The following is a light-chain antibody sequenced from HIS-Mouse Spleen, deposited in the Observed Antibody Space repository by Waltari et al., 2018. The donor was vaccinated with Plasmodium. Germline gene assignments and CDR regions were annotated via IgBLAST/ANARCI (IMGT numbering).Light chain of an antibody. CDR2: GAS. Sequence: EIVMTQSPATLSVSPGERATRSCRASQSVSSNFAWYQQKPGQAPRLLIYGASTRATGIPARFSGSGSGTEFTLTISSMQSEDFAVYYCQQYNNWPLTFGGGTKVEIK. CDR3: QQYNNWPLT. CDR1: QSVSSN. J-gene: IGKJ4*01. V-gene: IGKV3-15*01.